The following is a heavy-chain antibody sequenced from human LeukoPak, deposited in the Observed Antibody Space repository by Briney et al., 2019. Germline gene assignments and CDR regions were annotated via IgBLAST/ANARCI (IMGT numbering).Heavy chain of an antibody. CDR3: AKAHPPTVTTEEGEYLQQ. Sequence: GGSLRLSCAASGFTFSSFYMHWVRQAPGQGLEWMAFISFDGSDQYYADSVQGRFTINRDKFNNTAYLQMNSLRADETAVYYCAKAHPPTVTTEEGEYLQQWRQGTVDSVS. CDR1: GFTFSSFY. D-gene: IGHD4-17*01. J-gene: IGHJ1*01. CDR2: ISFDGSDQ. V-gene: IGHV3-30*18.